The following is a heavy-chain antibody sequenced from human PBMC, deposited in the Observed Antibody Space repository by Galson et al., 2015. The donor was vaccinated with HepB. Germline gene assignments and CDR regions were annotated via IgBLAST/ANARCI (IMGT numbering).Heavy chain of an antibody. D-gene: IGHD2-8*02. Sequence: SLRLSCAASGFTFSSYAMSWVRQAPGKGLEWVSAISGSGGSTYYADSVKGRFTISRDNSKNTLYLQMNSLRAEDTAVYYCAKVPNDIVLVVYAVGAFDYWGQGTLVTVSS. J-gene: IGHJ4*02. CDR1: GFTFSSYA. CDR2: ISGSGGST. CDR3: AKVPNDIVLVVYAVGAFDY. V-gene: IGHV3-23*01.